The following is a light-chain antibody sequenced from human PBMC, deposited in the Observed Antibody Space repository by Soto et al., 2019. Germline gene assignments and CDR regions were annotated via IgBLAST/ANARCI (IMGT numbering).Light chain of an antibody. Sequence: QAVVTQPPSLSGAPGQRVTISCTGSGSNIGAPYDVHWYQHLPGTAPKLLIYGSTNRPSGVPGRFSGSKSGTSASLAITGLQAEDEADYYCQSYDSSLSGYVFGAWTKLTVL. CDR3: QSYDSSLSGYV. CDR1: GSNIGAPYD. CDR2: GST. V-gene: IGLV1-40*01. J-gene: IGLJ1*01.